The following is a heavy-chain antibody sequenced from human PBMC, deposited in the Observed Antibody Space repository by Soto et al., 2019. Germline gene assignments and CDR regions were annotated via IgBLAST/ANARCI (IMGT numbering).Heavy chain of an antibody. CDR2: IYSDGSS. V-gene: IGHV3-53*01. CDR3: ARDGVGFAFDY. Sequence: GXLRLSCAASGFTVSSNYMSWVRQAPGKGLEWVSIIYSDGSSNYADSVKGRFTISRDNFQNTLYLQMKSLRVEDTAVYYCARDGVGFAFDYWGQGTLVTVAS. J-gene: IGHJ4*02. CDR1: GFTVSSNY. D-gene: IGHD3-10*01.